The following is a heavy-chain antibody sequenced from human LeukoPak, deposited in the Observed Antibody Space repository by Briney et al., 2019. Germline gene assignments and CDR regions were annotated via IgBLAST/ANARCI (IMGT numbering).Heavy chain of an antibody. V-gene: IGHV3-72*01. CDR2: SRNRANNHVT. J-gene: IGHJ6*02. CDR3: ARDILGMDV. Sequence: PGGSLRLSCAASGFTFQHSHMDWVRQAPGKGLAWVGRSRNRANNHVTEYAASLKDRFTISRDDSKNTLYLQMNSQKAEDTAVYYCARDILGMDVWGQGTTVIVSS. CDR1: GFTFQHSH.